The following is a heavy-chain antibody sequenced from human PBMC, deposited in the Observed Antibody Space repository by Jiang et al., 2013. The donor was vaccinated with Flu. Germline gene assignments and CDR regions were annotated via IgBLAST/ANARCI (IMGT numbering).Heavy chain of an antibody. V-gene: IGHV1-69*04. J-gene: IGHJ3*02. D-gene: IGHD3-22*01. CDR3: ARAHYYDSRHAFDI. Sequence: SGAEVKKPGSSVKVSCKASGGTFSSYTISWVRQAPGQGLEWMGRIIPILGIANYAQKFQGRVTITADKSTSTAYMELSSLRSEDTAVYYCARAHYYDSRHAFDIWGQGTMVTVSS. CDR1: GGTFSSYT. CDR2: IIPILGIA.